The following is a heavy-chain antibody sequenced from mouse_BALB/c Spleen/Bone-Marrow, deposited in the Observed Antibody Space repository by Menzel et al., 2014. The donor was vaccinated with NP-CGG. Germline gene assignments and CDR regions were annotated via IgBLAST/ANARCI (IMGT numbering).Heavy chain of an antibody. Sequence: PVKTGASVKISCKASDYSFTAYYMHWVKQSHGKSLEWIGYISCYNGATTYNQKFKGKATFTVDTSSSTAYMQFNSLTSEDSAVYYCTRNYGSRFVRHFDYWGQGTTLTVSS. CDR2: ISCYNGAT. V-gene: IGHV1S34*01. D-gene: IGHD1-1*01. J-gene: IGHJ2*01. CDR3: TRNYGSRFVRHFDY. CDR1: DYSFTAYY.